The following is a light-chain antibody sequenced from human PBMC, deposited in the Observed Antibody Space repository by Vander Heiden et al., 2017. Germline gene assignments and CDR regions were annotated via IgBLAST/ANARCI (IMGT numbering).Light chain of an antibody. J-gene: IGKJ1*01. V-gene: IGKV2-28*01. CDR1: QSLLHSNGYNY. CDR2: LGS. Sequence: DIVMTQSPLSLPVTPGEPASISCRSSQSLLHSNGYNYLDWYLQKPGQSPQLLIYLGSNRASGVPDRFSGSGSGTYFTLKISRVEAEDVGVYYCRQALQTPLTFGQGTKVEIK. CDR3: RQALQTPLT.